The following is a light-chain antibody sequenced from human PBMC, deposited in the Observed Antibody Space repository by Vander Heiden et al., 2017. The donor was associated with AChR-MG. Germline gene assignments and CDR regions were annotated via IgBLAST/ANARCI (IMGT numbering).Light chain of an antibody. CDR3: QAWDSNTVV. CDR1: KLGDKY. V-gene: IGLV3-1*01. CDR2: EDN. J-gene: IGLJ2*01. Sequence: SYELTQPPSVSVSPGQTASITCSGDKLGDKYACWYKQKPGQSPVVVIYEDNKRPPGIPERLSGSNSGNTATLTISGTQAMDEADYYCQAWDSNTVVFGGGTKLTVL.